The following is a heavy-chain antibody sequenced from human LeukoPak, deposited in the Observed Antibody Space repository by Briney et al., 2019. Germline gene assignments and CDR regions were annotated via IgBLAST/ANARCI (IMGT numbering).Heavy chain of an antibody. Sequence: GESLKISCKASGYRVSSYWIGWVRQMPGKALEWMGIIFPADSDTKYSPSFQGQVTISADKSISTAYLQWSSLKASDTAMYYCATLFSGYFDYWGQGTLVTVSS. CDR3: ATLFSGYFDY. CDR2: IFPADSDT. CDR1: GYRVSSYW. J-gene: IGHJ4*02. D-gene: IGHD3-22*01. V-gene: IGHV5-51*01.